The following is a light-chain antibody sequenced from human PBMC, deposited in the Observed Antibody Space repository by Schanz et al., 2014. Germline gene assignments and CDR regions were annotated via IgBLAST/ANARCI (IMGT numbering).Light chain of an antibody. V-gene: IGLV2-23*02. CDR2: EAT. Sequence: QSALTQPASVSGSPGQSVTISCTGISSDVGSYKLVSWYQQHPGKAPKLMIYEATKRPSGVSDRFSGSKSGKTASLTISGLQAEDEADYYCSAYVQGRNFVAFGGGTKLTVL. J-gene: IGLJ2*01. CDR1: SSDVGSYKL. CDR3: SAYVQGRNFVA.